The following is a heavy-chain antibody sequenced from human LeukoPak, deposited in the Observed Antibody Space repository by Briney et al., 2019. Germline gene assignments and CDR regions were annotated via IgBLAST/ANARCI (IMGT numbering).Heavy chain of an antibody. V-gene: IGHV3-30*02. CDR2: IRYDGSNK. D-gene: IGHD4-17*01. J-gene: IGHJ4*02. CDR3: AKDGDAVTTSYFDY. CDR1: GFTVSTNY. Sequence: SGGSLRLSCAASGFTVSTNYMSWVRQAPGKGLEWVAFIRYDGSNKYYADSVKGRFTISRDNSKNTLYLQMNSLRAEDTAVYYCAKDGDAVTTSYFDYWGQGTLVTVSS.